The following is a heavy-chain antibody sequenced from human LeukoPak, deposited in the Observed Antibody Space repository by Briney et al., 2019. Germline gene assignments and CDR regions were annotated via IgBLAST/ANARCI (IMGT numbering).Heavy chain of an antibody. CDR2: ILYDGRYK. V-gene: IGHV3-30*02. D-gene: IGHD1-14*01. Sequence: PGGSLRLSCAASGLSLNSYGMHWVRQAPGKGLEGVAFILYDGRYKYWADSVKGRFTISRDNSKNTLYLQLYSLRAEDTAVYYCAKWSPDEYFDYWGQGTLVTVSS. J-gene: IGHJ4*02. CDR1: GLSLNSYG. CDR3: AKWSPDEYFDY.